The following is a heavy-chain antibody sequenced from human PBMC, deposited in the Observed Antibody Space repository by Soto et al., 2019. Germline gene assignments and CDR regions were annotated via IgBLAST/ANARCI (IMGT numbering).Heavy chain of an antibody. D-gene: IGHD2-15*01. CDR3: ARGVRYCSGGSCYGYFFDY. J-gene: IGHJ4*02. Sequence: SETLSLTCAVYGGSFSGYYWSWIRQPPGKGLEWIGEINHSGSTNYNPSLKSRVTISVDTSKNQFSLKLSSVTAADTAVYYCARGVRYCSGGSCYGYFFDYWGQGTLVTVSS. CDR2: INHSGST. CDR1: GGSFSGYY. V-gene: IGHV4-34*01.